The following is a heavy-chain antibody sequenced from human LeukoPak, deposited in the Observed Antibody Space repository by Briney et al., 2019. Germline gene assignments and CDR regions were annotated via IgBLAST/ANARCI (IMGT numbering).Heavy chain of an antibody. D-gene: IGHD5-12*01. CDR3: ARDPRWLRGVGDMGVDY. V-gene: IGHV4-39*02. Sequence: SETLSLTCTVSGGSISSTTYYWGWIRQPPGKGLEWIGSIYHSGNIYYNPSLKSRVTISVDTSKNQFSLKLSSVTAADTAVYYCARDPRWLRGVGDMGVDYWGQGTLVTISS. CDR1: GGSISSTTYY. J-gene: IGHJ4*02. CDR2: IYHSGNI.